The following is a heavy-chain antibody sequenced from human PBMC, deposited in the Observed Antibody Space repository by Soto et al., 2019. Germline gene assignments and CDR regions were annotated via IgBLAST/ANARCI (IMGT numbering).Heavy chain of an antibody. CDR3: ARERIVVVTAMGYFDY. D-gene: IGHD2-21*02. CDR2: IWYDGSNK. J-gene: IGHJ4*02. CDR1: GFTFSSYG. Sequence: QVQLVESGGGVVQPGRSLRLSCAASGFTFSSYGMHWVRQAPGRGLEWVAVIWYDGSNKYYADSVKDRFTISRDNSKNTLYLQMNSMRAEATAVYYCARERIVVVTAMGYFDYWGQGTLVTVSS. V-gene: IGHV3-33*01.